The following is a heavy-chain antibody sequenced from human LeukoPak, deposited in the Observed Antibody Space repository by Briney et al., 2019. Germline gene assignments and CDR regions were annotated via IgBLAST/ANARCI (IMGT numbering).Heavy chain of an antibody. Sequence: GGSLRLSCAASGFTFSSYWMSWVRQAPGKGLEWVANIKQDGSEKYYVDSVKGRFTISRDNAKNSLYLQMNSLRAEDTAVYYCAREPLWSGAAYFDYWGQGTLVTVSS. V-gene: IGHV3-7*01. CDR1: GFTFSSYW. CDR3: AREPLWSGAAYFDY. CDR2: IKQDGSEK. D-gene: IGHD1-26*01. J-gene: IGHJ4*02.